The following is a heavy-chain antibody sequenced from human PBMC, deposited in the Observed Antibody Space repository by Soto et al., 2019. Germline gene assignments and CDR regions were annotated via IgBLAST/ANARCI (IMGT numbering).Heavy chain of an antibody. V-gene: IGHV5-51*01. J-gene: IGHJ4*02. D-gene: IGHD5-12*01. CDR2: IYPGDSDT. CDR3: ARHSLATQPGDY. Sequence: PGESLKISCKASGYSFSTCWIAWVRQRPGKGLDWMGIIYPGDSDTRYSPSFQGQVTISVDNSIDTAYLEWTTLRASDSAMYYCARHSLATQPGDYWGQGTRVTVSS. CDR1: GYSFSTCW.